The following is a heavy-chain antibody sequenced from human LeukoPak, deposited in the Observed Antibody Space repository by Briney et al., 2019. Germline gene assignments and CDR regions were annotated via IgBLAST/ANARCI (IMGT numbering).Heavy chain of an antibody. CDR3: ARCGFTPAPGRRGNWFDP. D-gene: IGHD6-13*01. CDR2: IHYSGST. J-gene: IGHJ5*02. CDR1: GGSISSYY. V-gene: IGHV4-59*08. Sequence: VKPSETLSLTCTVSGGSISSYYWSWIRQSPGKGLEWIGYIHYSGSTNYNASLKSRVTISADTSKNQFSLKLSSVTAADTAVYYCARCGFTPAPGRRGNWFDPWGQGTLVTVSS.